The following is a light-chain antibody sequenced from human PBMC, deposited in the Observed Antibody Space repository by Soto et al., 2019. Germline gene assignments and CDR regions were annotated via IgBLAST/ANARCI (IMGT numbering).Light chain of an antibody. Sequence: EIALTQSPGTLSLSPGARATLSCRASQSVSSDSLAWYQQKPGQAPRLRIHGASSGATGIPDRFSGGGSGTDFILTISRLEPEDFAVYYCQHYDNTPPSVTFGPGTKVDIK. J-gene: IGKJ3*01. V-gene: IGKV3-20*01. CDR2: GAS. CDR1: QSVSSDS. CDR3: QHYDNTPPSVT.